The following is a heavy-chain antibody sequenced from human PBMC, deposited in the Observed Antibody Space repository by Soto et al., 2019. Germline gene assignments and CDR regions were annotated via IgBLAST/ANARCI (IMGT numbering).Heavy chain of an antibody. Sequence: ASVKVSCKASGYTFTGYYMHWVRQAPGQGLEWMGWINPNSGGTNYAQKFQGRVTMTRDTSISTAYMELSRLRSDDTAVYYCARDLSPVGENNWFDPWGQGTLVTVSS. CDR1: GYTFTGYY. J-gene: IGHJ5*02. CDR3: ARDLSPVGENNWFDP. CDR2: INPNSGGT. V-gene: IGHV1-2*02. D-gene: IGHD2-2*01.